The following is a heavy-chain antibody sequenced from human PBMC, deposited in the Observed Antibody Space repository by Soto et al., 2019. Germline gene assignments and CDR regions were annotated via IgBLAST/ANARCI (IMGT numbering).Heavy chain of an antibody. V-gene: IGHV2-5*02. CDR1: GFSLSTSGVG. CDR2: IYWDDDK. Sequence: QITLKESGPTLVKPTQTLTLTCTFSGFSLSTSGVGVGWIRQPPGKALEWLALIYWDDDKRYTPSLKSRLIITKDTAKNQVVLTMTNMEPVYTATYYCPRTVWFGELSWGRGTLVTVSS. D-gene: IGHD3-10*01. J-gene: IGHJ5*02. CDR3: PRTVWFGELS.